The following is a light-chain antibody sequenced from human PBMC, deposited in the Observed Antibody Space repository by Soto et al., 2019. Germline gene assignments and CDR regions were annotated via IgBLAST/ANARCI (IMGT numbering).Light chain of an antibody. CDR1: QTISSW. Sequence: DLPMTQSPATLFGSLGERVPIPCRASQTISSWLAWYQQKPGKAPKLLIYGASTLEGGAPSMCSGSGSGTYFTITISSLPPEDFATYYCQQSYSTRTFRQGTKVNIK. CDR2: GAS. J-gene: IGKJ1*01. V-gene: IGKV1-39*01. CDR3: QQSYSTRT.